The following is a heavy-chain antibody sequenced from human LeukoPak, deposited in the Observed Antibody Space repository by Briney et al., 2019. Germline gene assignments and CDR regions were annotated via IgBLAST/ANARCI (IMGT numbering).Heavy chain of an antibody. CDR2: ISYDGSNK. CDR1: GFTFSSYA. Sequence: PGGSLRLSCAASGFTFSSYAMHWVRQAPGKGLEWVAVISYDGSNKYYADSVKGRFTISRDNSKNTLYLQMNSLRAEDTAVYYCARVPRGSSAYDYWGQGTLVTVSS. CDR3: ARVPRGSSAYDY. J-gene: IGHJ4*02. V-gene: IGHV3-30*04. D-gene: IGHD6-6*01.